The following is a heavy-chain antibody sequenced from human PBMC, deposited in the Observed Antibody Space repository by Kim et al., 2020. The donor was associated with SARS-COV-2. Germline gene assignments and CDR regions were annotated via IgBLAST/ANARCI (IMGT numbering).Heavy chain of an antibody. J-gene: IGHJ6*02. Sequence: SETLSLTCTVSGGSISSGDYYWSWIRQPPGKGLEWIGYIYYSGSTYYNPSLKSRVTISVDTSKNQFSLKLSSVTAADTAVYYCARDRWELTPGYGMDVWGQGTTVTVSS. V-gene: IGHV4-30-4*01. CDR2: IYYSGST. CDR1: GGSISSGDYY. D-gene: IGHD1-26*01. CDR3: ARDRWELTPGYGMDV.